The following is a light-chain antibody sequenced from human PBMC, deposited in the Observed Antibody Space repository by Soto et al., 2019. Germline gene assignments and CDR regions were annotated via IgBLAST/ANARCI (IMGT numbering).Light chain of an antibody. V-gene: IGKV1-39*01. CDR3: QRSFSTPLA. CDR2: AAS. Sequence: DIQMTQSPSSLSASVGDRVTITCRASQSISSYLHWYQQKPGKAPKLLIYAASSLQSGVPSRFSGSVSGTDFTLTISRLQPEDFATYYGQRSFSTPLAFGGGTKVEIK. J-gene: IGKJ4*01. CDR1: QSISSY.